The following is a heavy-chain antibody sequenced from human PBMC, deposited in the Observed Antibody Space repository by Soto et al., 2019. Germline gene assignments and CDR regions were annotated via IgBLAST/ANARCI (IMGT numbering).Heavy chain of an antibody. CDR1: GFTFSSCA. Sequence: GGSLRLSCAASGFTFSSCAMSWVRQAPGKGLQWVSAITGPGGSTYYADSVKGRFTISRDNSKNTLYLQMNSLRAEDTAVYCCAKDKMEQWLVGGYFDYWGQGSLVTVSS. J-gene: IGHJ4*02. V-gene: IGHV3-23*01. D-gene: IGHD6-19*01. CDR2: ITGPGGST. CDR3: AKDKMEQWLVGGYFDY.